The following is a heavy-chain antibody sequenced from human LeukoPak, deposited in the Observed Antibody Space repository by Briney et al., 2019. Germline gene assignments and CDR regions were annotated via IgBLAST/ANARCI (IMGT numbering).Heavy chain of an antibody. V-gene: IGHV3-23*01. CDR1: GFTFSSYA. D-gene: IGHD3-9*01. CDR3: AKDRRYFDWLLYGLDY. Sequence: GGSLRLSCAASGFTFSSYAMSWVRQAPGKGLEWVSAISGSGGSTYYADSVKGRFTISRDNSKNPLYLQMNSLRAEDTAVYYCAKDRRYFDWLLYGLDYWGQGTLVTVSS. J-gene: IGHJ4*02. CDR2: ISGSGGST.